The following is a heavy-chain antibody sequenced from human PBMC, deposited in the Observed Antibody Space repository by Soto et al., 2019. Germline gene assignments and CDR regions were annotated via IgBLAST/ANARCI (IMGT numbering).Heavy chain of an antibody. J-gene: IGHJ5*02. CDR1: GGSITSSSYY. V-gene: IGHV4-39*01. CDR2: IYYSGST. Sequence: SETLSLTCTVSGGSITSSSYYWGWIRQPPGKGLEWIGSIYYSGSTYYNPSLKSRVTISVDTSKNQFSLKLSSVTAADTAVYYCATQEVGGSYVYTFDPWGQGTLGT. D-gene: IGHD1-26*01. CDR3: ATQEVGGSYVYTFDP.